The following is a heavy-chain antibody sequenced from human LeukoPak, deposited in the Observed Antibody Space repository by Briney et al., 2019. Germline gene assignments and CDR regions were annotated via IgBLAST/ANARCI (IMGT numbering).Heavy chain of an antibody. Sequence: GGSLRLSCAASGFTFNTHPMSWVRQAPGKGLEWVSSISGSGANTYYPDSVKGRFTISRDNAKNTLYLQMSGLRVEDTAVYHCASDSPYYGMDVWGQGTTVTVSS. CDR3: ASDSPYYGMDV. V-gene: IGHV3-23*01. J-gene: IGHJ6*02. CDR1: GFTFNTHP. CDR2: ISGSGANT. D-gene: IGHD2-21*01.